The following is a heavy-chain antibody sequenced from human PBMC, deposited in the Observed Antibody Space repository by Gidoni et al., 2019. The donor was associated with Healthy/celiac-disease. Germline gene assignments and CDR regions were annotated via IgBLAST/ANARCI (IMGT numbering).Heavy chain of an antibody. CDR1: GFTFDDYA. D-gene: IGHD3-10*01. V-gene: IGHV3-9*01. J-gene: IGHJ4*02. CDR3: AKDSRPHYGDFDY. Sequence: EVQLVESGGGLVQPGRSLRLSCAASGFTFDDYAMHWVRQAPGKGLEWVSGISWNSGSIGYADSVKGRFTISRDNAKNSLYLQMNSLRAEDTALYYCAKDSRPHYGDFDYWGQGTLVTVSS. CDR2: ISWNSGSI.